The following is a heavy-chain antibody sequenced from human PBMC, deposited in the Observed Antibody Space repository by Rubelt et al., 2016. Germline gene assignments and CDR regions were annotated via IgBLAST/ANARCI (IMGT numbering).Heavy chain of an antibody. V-gene: IGHV1-46*01. CDR3: ARIPGSGSSEINWFDP. Sequence: QVQLVQSGAEVKKPGASVKVSCKASGYTFTSYYMHWVRQAPGQGLEWMGIINPSGGSTSYAQKFQGRVTMTRDTSTSTVYMELSSLRSEDTAVYYCARIPGSGSSEINWFDPWGQGTLVTVSS. CDR1: GYTFTSYY. CDR2: INPSGGST. J-gene: IGHJ5*02. D-gene: IGHD3-10*01.